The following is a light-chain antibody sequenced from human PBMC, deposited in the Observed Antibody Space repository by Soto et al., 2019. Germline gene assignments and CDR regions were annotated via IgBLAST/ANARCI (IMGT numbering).Light chain of an antibody. CDR1: SSDVGGYNY. CDR3: SSYAGSNNLGV. J-gene: IGLJ2*01. V-gene: IGLV2-8*01. CDR2: EVS. Sequence: QSALTQPPSASGSPGQSVTISCIGTSSDVGGYNYVYWYQQHPGKAPKLMIYEVSKRPSGVPDRFSGSKSGNTASLTVSGLQAEDEADYYCSSYAGSNNLGVFGGGTQLTVL.